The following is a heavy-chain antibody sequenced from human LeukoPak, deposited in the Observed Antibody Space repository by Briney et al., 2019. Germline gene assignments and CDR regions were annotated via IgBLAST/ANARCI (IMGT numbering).Heavy chain of an antibody. CDR2: ISSSGSTI. D-gene: IGHD2-15*01. CDR1: GFTFSSYE. Sequence: GGSLRLSCAASGFTFSSYEMNWVRQAPGKGLEWVSYISSSGSTIYYADSVKGRLTISRDNAKNSLYLQMNSLRAEDTAVYYCARGGGYCSGGSCPTIYYFDYWGQGTLVTVSS. CDR3: ARGGGYCSGGSCPTIYYFDY. J-gene: IGHJ4*02. V-gene: IGHV3-48*03.